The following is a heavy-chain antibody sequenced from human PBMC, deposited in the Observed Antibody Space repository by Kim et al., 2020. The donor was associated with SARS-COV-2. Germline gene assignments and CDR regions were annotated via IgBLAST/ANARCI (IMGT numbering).Heavy chain of an antibody. CDR3: ARGGGSDYAFFYYGMDV. Sequence: SETLSLTCTVSGGSVSSGSYYWSWIRQPPGKGLEWIGDIYYSGSSNYNPSLKSRVTISVDTSNNDFSLKLTSVTAADTAVYYCARGGGSDYAFFYYGMDVWGQGTTVTVSS. D-gene: IGHD1-26*01. V-gene: IGHV4-61*03. CDR2: IYYSGSS. CDR1: GGSVSSGSYY. J-gene: IGHJ6*02.